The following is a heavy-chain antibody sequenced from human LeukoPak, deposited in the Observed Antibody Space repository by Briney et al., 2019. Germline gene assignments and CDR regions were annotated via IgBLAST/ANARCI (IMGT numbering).Heavy chain of an antibody. CDR1: GFTFSSYW. V-gene: IGHV3-74*01. D-gene: IGHD6-13*01. CDR3: AKVRPLYSSSWYDY. J-gene: IGHJ4*02. CDR2: INSDGSRT. Sequence: GGSLRLSCAASGFTFSSYWMHWVRQAPGKGLVWVSRINSDGSRTSYADSVKGRFTISRDNSKNTLYLQMSSLRAEDTAVYYCAKVRPLYSSSWYDYWGQGSLVTVCS.